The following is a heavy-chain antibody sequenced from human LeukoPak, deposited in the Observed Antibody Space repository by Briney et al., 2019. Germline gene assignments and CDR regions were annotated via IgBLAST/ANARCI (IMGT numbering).Heavy chain of an antibody. D-gene: IGHD3-3*01. V-gene: IGHV4-61*10. Sequence: SETLSLTCTVSGGSISSGSYYWSWIRQPAGKGLEWIGEIYHSGSTNYNPSLKSRVTMSVDKSKNQFSLKLSSVTAADTAVYYCVREPLYYDLWSVAYWGQGTLVTVSS. J-gene: IGHJ4*02. CDR1: GGSISSGSYY. CDR3: VREPLYYDLWSVAY. CDR2: IYHSGST.